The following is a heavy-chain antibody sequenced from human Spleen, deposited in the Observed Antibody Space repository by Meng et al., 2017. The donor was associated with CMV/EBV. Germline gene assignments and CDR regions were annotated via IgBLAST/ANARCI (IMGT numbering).Heavy chain of an antibody. CDR3: AREGIAARTFDY. Sequence: ETLSLTCAASGFTFSSYWMHWVRQAPGKGLVWVSRINSDGSSTSYADSVKGRFTISRDNAKNTLYLQMNSLRAEDTAVYYCAREGIAARTFDYWGQGTLVTVSS. D-gene: IGHD6-6*01. CDR1: GFTFSSYW. V-gene: IGHV3-74*01. J-gene: IGHJ4*02. CDR2: INSDGSST.